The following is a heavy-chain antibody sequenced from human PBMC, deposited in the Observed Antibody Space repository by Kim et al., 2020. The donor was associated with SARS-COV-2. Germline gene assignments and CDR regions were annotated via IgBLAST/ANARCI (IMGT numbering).Heavy chain of an antibody. J-gene: IGHJ4*02. Sequence: GGSLRLSCAASGFTFDDYTMHWVRQAPGKGLEWVSLISWDGGSTYYADSVKGRFTISRDNSKNSLYLQMNSLRTEDTALYYCAKSSHSPYSSSWYPADYWGQGTLVTVSS. D-gene: IGHD6-13*01. CDR2: ISWDGGST. CDR1: GFTFDDYT. CDR3: AKSSHSPYSSSWYPADY. V-gene: IGHV3-43*01.